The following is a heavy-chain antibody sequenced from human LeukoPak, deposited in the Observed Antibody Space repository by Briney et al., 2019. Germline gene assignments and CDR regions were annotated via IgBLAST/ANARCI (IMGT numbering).Heavy chain of an antibody. D-gene: IGHD6-19*01. CDR3: ARDRSSGWYSPWGYYCGMDV. V-gene: IGHV6-1*01. CDR1: GDIVSSNSAT. CDR2: TYYRSKWYN. J-gene: IGHJ6*02. Sequence: SQTLSLTCAISGDIVSSNSATWNWIRQSPSRGLEWLGRTYYRSKWYNDYAVSVKSRITINPDTSKNQFSLQLNSVTPEDTAVYYCARDRSSGWYSPWGYYCGMDVWGQGTTVTVSS.